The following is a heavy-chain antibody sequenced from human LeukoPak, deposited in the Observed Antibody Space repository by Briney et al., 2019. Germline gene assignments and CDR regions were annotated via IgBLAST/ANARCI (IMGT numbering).Heavy chain of an antibody. V-gene: IGHV3-74*01. CDR3: ARDPPKLYYGSGSYDYYGMDV. CDR2: INSDGSST. CDR1: GFTFSSYW. J-gene: IGHJ6*02. D-gene: IGHD3-10*01. Sequence: GGSLRLSCAASGFTFSSYWMHWVRQAPGKGLVWVSRINSDGSSTSYADSVKGRFTISRDNAKNTLYLQMNSLRAEDTAVYYCARDPPKLYYGSGSYDYYGMDVWGQGTTVTVSS.